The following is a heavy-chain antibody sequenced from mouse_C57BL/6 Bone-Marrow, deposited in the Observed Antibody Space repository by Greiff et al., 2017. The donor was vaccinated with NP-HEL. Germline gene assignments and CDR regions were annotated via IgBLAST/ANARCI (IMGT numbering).Heavy chain of an antibody. J-gene: IGHJ4*01. Sequence: EVQLVESGGDLVKPGGSLKLSCAASGFTFSSYGMSWVRQTPGKRLEWVATISTGGSYTYYPDSVKGRFTFSRDNAKNTLYLQMSSLKSEDTAMYDCARHGWTRGYAMDYWGQGTSVTVSS. CDR3: ARHGWTRGYAMDY. V-gene: IGHV5-6*01. D-gene: IGHD3-3*01. CDR1: GFTFSSYG. CDR2: ISTGGSYT.